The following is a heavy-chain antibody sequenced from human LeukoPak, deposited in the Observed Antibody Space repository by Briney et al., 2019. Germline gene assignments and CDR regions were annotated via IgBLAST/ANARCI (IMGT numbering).Heavy chain of an antibody. J-gene: IGHJ4*02. D-gene: IGHD2-15*01. V-gene: IGHV3-21*04. CDR2: ISRSSSYI. CDR3: AKDRGAGPTNFDN. CDR1: GFTFSDYS. Sequence: NTGGSLRLSCAASGFTFSDYSMNWVRQAPGKGLEWVSSISRSSSYIYYADSVKGRFTISRDNSKNTLYLQMNSLRAEDTAIYYCAKDRGAGPTNFDNWGQGTRVTVSA.